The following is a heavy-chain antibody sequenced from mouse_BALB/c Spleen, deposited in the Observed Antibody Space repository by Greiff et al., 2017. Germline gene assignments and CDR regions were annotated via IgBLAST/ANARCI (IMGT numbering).Heavy chain of an antibody. CDR3: GRREVRPYYAMDY. D-gene: IGHD2-14*01. V-gene: IGHV1-37*01. CDR1: GYSFTGYF. CDR2: INPYNGDT. J-gene: IGHJ4*01. Sequence: EVQLHQSGPELVKPGASVKISCKASGYSFTGYFMNWVKQSHGKSLEWIGRINPYNGDTFYNQKFKGKATLTVDKSSSTAHMELLSLTSEDSAVYYCGRREVRPYYAMDYWGQGTSVTVSS.